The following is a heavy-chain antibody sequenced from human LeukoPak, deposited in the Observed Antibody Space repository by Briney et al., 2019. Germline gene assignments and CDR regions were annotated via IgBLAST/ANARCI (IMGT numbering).Heavy chain of an antibody. Sequence: PSETLSLTCAVSGYSISSGCYWGWIRQPPGKGLEWIGSIYHSGSTYYNPSLKSRVTISVDTSKNQFSLKLSSVTAADTAVYYCARSHQLFDWLLIWGQGTLVTVSS. CDR1: GYSISSGCY. CDR3: ARSHQLFDWLLI. D-gene: IGHD3-9*01. CDR2: IYHSGST. V-gene: IGHV4-38-2*01. J-gene: IGHJ4*02.